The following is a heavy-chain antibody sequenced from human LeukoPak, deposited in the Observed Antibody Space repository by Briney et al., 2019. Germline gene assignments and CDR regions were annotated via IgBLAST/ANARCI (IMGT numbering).Heavy chain of an antibody. J-gene: IGHJ4*02. CDR3: ARDCCSGGGPLDI. CDR1: GFTSSSYA. V-gene: IGHV3-23*01. D-gene: IGHD2-15*01. Sequence: GGSLRLSCAASGFTSSSYAMSWVRQAPGKGLEWVSVISGRGLSTNYADSVKGRFTISRQDSNNALHLQLNSLRAEDTAIYYCARDCCSGGGPLDIWGQGTLVTVSS. CDR2: ISGRGLST.